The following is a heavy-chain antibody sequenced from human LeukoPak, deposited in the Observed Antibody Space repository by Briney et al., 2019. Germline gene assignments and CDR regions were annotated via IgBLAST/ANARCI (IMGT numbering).Heavy chain of an antibody. CDR2: ISSSSSYI. V-gene: IGHV3-21*01. Sequence: GGSPRLSCAASGFTFSSNSMNWVRQAPGKGLEWVSSISSSSSYIYYADSVKGRFTISRDNAKNSLYLQMNSLRAEDTAVYYCARDPPLGYCSGGSCDEYFQHWGQGTLVTVSS. CDR3: ARDPPLGYCSGGSCDEYFQH. D-gene: IGHD2-15*01. J-gene: IGHJ1*01. CDR1: GFTFSSNS.